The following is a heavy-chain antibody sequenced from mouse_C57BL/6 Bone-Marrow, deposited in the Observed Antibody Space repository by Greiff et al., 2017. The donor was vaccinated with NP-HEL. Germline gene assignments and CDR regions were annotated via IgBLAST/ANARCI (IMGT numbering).Heavy chain of an antibody. V-gene: IGHV1-72*01. Sequence: VQLQQPGAELVKPGASVKLSCKASGYTFTSYWMHWVKQRPGRGLEWIGRIDPNSGGTKYNEKFKSKATLTVDKPSSTAYMQLSSLTSEDSAVYYCARSAGIYYDYSAWFAYWGQGTLVTVSA. CDR3: ARSAGIYYDYSAWFAY. D-gene: IGHD2-4*01. CDR1: GYTFTSYW. J-gene: IGHJ3*01. CDR2: IDPNSGGT.